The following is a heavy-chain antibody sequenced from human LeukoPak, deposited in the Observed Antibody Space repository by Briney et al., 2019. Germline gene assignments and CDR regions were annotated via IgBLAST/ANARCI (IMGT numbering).Heavy chain of an antibody. J-gene: IGHJ6*03. CDR2: IRSEAKSYAT. CDR3: TREKEGYNFGLDYHYYYMDV. D-gene: IGHD5-18*01. Sequence: QPGGSLRLSCAASGFTFSGSAMHWVRQASGKGLEWVGQIRSEAKSYATAYAASVKGRFTISRDDSKNTAYLQMSSLQTEDTAVYYCTREKEGYNFGLDYHYYYMDVWGNGTTVTVSS. CDR1: GFTFSGSA. V-gene: IGHV3-73*01.